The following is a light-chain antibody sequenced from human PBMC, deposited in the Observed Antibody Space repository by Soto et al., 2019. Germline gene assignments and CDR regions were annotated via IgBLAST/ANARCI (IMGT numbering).Light chain of an antibody. CDR2: YNN. CDR3: ATWDDSLSGYV. J-gene: IGLJ1*01. V-gene: IGLV1-47*02. CDR1: SSNIGSNY. Sequence: VLTQPPSASGTPGQRVTISCSGRSSNIGSNYVYWYQQLPGTAPKLLIYYNNQRPSGVPDRFSGSKSGTSASLAISGLRSEDEADYYCATWDDSLSGYVFGTGTKVTVL.